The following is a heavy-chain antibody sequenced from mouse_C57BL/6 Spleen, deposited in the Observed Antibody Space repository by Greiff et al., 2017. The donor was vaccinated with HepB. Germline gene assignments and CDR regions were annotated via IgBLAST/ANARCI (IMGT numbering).Heavy chain of an antibody. CDR2: IDPNSGGT. V-gene: IGHV1-72*01. D-gene: IGHD4-1*01. Sequence: QVQLKQPGAELVKPGASVKLSCKASGYTFTSYWMHWVKQRPGQGLEWIGSIDPNSGGTKYNEKFKSKATLTVDKSSSTAYMQLSSLTSEDAAVYYCARAGTGSFDYWGQGTTLTVSS. CDR3: ARAGTGSFDY. J-gene: IGHJ2*01. CDR1: GYTFTSYW.